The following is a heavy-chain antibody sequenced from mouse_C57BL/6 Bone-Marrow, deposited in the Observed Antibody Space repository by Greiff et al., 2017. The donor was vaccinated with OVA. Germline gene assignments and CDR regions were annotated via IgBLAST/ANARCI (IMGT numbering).Heavy chain of an antibody. CDR2: INYDGSST. V-gene: IGHV5-16*01. CDR1: GFTFSDYY. Sequence: DVQLQESEGGLVQPGSSMKLSCTASGFTFSDYYMAWVRQVPEKGLEWVANINYDGSSTYYLDSLKSRFIISRDNAKNILYLQMSSLKSEDTATYYCARDGGLRRAMDYWGQGTSVTVSS. D-gene: IGHD2-4*01. J-gene: IGHJ4*01. CDR3: ARDGGLRRAMDY.